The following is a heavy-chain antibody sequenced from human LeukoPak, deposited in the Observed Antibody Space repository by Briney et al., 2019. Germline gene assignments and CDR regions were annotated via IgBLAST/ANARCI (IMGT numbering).Heavy chain of an antibody. V-gene: IGHV3-7*01. CDR2: IKQDGSEK. Sequence: GGSLRLSCAASGFTFSTYWMSWVRQAPGKGLEWVANIKQDGSEKYYVDSVKGRFTISRDNDKNSLYLRMNSLRAEDTAMYYCARDSAGNDYWGQGTLVTVSS. CDR3: ARDSAGNDY. CDR1: GFTFSTYW. D-gene: IGHD6-13*01. J-gene: IGHJ4*02.